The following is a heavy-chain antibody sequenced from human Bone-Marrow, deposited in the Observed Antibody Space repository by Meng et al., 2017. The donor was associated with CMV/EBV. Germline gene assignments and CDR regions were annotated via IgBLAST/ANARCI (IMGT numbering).Heavy chain of an antibody. J-gene: IGHJ5*02. D-gene: IGHD2-2*01. CDR1: GFTFSSYA. CDR2: ISGSGGST. Sequence: GESLKISCAAPGFTFSSYAMSWVRQAPGKGLEWVSAISGSGGSTYYADSVKGRFTISRDNSKNTLYLQMNSLRAEDTAVYYCAKPPYCSSTSCGNWFDPWGQGTLVTVSS. V-gene: IGHV3-23*01. CDR3: AKPPYCSSTSCGNWFDP.